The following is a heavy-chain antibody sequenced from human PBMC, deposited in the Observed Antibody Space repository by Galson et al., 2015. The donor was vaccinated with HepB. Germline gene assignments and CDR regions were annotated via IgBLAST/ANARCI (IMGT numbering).Heavy chain of an antibody. CDR2: INTNSGDT. V-gene: IGHV1-2*06. CDR1: GYTFSGYY. CDR3: VRGKYYYDSSGYFAY. J-gene: IGHJ4*02. Sequence: SCKASGYTFSGYYMHWVRQAPGQGLEWMGRINTNSGDTNYAQKFQGRVSMTRASSISTAYMELTRLRSDDTAVYYCVRGKYYYDSSGYFAYWGQGTLVTISS. D-gene: IGHD3-22*01.